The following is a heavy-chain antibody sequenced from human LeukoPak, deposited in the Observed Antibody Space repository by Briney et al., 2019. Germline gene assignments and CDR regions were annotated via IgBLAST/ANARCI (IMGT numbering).Heavy chain of an antibody. V-gene: IGHV3-23*01. CDR3: AKDRAQQLVLDF. CDR1: VFTFSSYA. J-gene: IGHJ4*02. D-gene: IGHD6-13*01. CDR2: IIGSGSST. Sequence: GGSLRLSRAASVFTFSSYATCWVPQAPGQGLEWVSAIIGSGSSTYYADSVKGRFTISRDNSKNTLFLQMNSLRAEDTAVYYCAKDRAQQLVLDFWGQGTLVTVSS.